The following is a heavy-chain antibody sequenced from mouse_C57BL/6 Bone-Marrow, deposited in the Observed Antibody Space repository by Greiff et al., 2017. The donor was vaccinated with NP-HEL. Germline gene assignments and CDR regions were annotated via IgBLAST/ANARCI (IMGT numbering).Heavy chain of an antibody. CDR3: ARRSSSSYYFDY. CDR2: IRNKANGYTT. V-gene: IGHV7-3*01. D-gene: IGHD1-1*01. CDR1: GFTFTDYY. J-gene: IGHJ2*01. Sequence: EVKVEESGGGLVQPGGSLSLSCAASGFTFTDYYMSWVRQPPGKALEWLGFIRNKANGYTTEYSASVKGRFTISRDNSQSILYLQMNALRAEDSATYYCARRSSSSYYFDYWGQGTTLTVSS.